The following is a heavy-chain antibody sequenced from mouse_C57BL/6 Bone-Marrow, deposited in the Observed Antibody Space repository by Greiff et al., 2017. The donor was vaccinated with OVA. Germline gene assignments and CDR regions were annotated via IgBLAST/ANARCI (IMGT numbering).Heavy chain of an antibody. J-gene: IGHJ1*03. CDR2: FYPGSGSI. CDR1: GYTFTEYT. CDR3: ARHGLSYYYGSRDWYFDV. V-gene: IGHV1-62-2*01. Sequence: QVQLQQSGAELVKPGASVKLSCKASGYTFTEYTIHWVKPRSGQGLEWIGWFYPGSGSIKYNEKFKDKATLTADKSSSTVYMGLSRLTSEDSAVYFCARHGLSYYYGSRDWYFDVWGTGTTVTVSS. D-gene: IGHD1-1*01.